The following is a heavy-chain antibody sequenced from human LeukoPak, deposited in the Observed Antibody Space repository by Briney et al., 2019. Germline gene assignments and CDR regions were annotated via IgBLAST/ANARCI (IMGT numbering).Heavy chain of an antibody. J-gene: IGHJ4*02. CDR2: IYTSGST. CDR1: GGSISSYS. D-gene: IGHD3-22*01. CDR3: ASQRVVSRYYASSDLYFDY. Sequence: SETLSLTCTVSGGSISSYSWSGIRQPAGRGLEWIGRIYTSGSTNYTPSLKSRVTMSVDTSKNQSSLKLSSVTAADTAVYYCASQRVVSRYYASSDLYFDYWGQGTLVTVSS. V-gene: IGHV4-4*07.